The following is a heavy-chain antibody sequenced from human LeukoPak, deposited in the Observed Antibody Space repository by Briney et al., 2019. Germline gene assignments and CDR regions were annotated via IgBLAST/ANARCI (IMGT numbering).Heavy chain of an antibody. V-gene: IGHV4-31*03. D-gene: IGHD3-10*01. J-gene: IGHJ4*02. CDR2: IYYSGSS. CDR1: GGSINNGGYY. Sequence: SQTLSLTCTVSGGSINNGGYYWSWIRQHPGKGLEWIGYIYYSGSSYYNLSLKSRVTISVDTSKNQFSLKLRSVTAADTAVYYCARIHYGSGSYHFDYWGQGTLVTVSS. CDR3: ARIHYGSGSYHFDY.